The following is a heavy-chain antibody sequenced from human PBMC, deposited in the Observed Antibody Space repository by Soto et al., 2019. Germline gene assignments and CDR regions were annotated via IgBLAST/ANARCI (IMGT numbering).Heavy chain of an antibody. CDR1: GCSISSGDYY. CDR2: IYYSGST. CDR3: ARVRGVTYFDY. D-gene: IGHD3-10*01. Sequence: SEILSLTCTVSGCSISSGDYYWSWIRQPPGKGLEWIGYIYYSGSTYYNPSLKSRVTISVDTSKNQFSLKLSSVTAADTAVYYCARVRGVTYFDYWGQGTLVTVSS. V-gene: IGHV4-30-4*01. J-gene: IGHJ4*02.